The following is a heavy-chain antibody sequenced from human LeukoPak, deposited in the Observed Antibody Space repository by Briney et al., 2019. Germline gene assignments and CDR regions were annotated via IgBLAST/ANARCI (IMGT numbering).Heavy chain of an antibody. V-gene: IGHV3-30*18. J-gene: IGHJ4*02. D-gene: IGHD6-13*01. CDR3: AKDLSPMVPFDY. Sequence: PGRSLRLSCAASGFTFSGYGMHWVRQAPGKGPEWVAVISYDGSNKYYADSVKGRFTISRDNSKNTLYLQMNSLRAEDTAVYYCAKDLSPMVPFDYWGQGTLVTVSS. CDR1: GFTFSGYG. CDR2: ISYDGSNK.